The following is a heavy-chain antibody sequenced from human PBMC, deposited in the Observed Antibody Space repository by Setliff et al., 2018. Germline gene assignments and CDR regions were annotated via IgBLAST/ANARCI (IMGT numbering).Heavy chain of an antibody. Sequence: SETLSLTCIVSGGSINSNSYYWGWIRQPPGKGLEWIGSLYYGGDTYYNPSLKSRVTISVEKSKNQFSLRLISVTAADTAVYYCATKGHTSGYYQSGAEYFQHWGQGALVTVSS. V-gene: IGHV4-39*01. D-gene: IGHD3-22*01. CDR2: LYYGGDT. J-gene: IGHJ1*01. CDR1: GGSINSNSYY. CDR3: ATKGHTSGYYQSGAEYFQH.